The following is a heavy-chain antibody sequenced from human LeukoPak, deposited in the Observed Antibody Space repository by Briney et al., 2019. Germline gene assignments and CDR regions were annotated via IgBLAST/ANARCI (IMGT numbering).Heavy chain of an antibody. Sequence: GGSLRLSCAASGFTFSSYNMNWVRQAPGKGLEWVSSISRTSSYIYYADSVKGRFTISRDNAKNSLYLQMNSLRAGDTAVYYCARDDFIAAAGHDYWGQGTLVTVSS. CDR1: GFTFSSYN. D-gene: IGHD6-13*01. V-gene: IGHV3-21*01. CDR2: ISRTSSYI. CDR3: ARDDFIAAAGHDY. J-gene: IGHJ4*02.